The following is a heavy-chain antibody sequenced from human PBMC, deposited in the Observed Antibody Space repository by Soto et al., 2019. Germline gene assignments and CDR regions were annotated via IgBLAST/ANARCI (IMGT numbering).Heavy chain of an antibody. V-gene: IGHV3-64D*08. Sequence: PXGSLRLSCSPAGFIFENFAMHWLRQAPGRGLEYVSSISGNGGATHHADSVRGRFTISRDNSKSILFLQMSSLRPEDTAFYYCVKDYGRNWNYVFDFWGQGTLVTVSS. J-gene: IGHJ4*02. D-gene: IGHD1-7*01. CDR2: ISGNGGAT. CDR1: GFIFENFA. CDR3: VKDYGRNWNYVFDF.